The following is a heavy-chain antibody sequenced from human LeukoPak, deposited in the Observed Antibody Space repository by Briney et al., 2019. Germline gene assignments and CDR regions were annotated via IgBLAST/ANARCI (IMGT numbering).Heavy chain of an antibody. CDR1: GFTFSDYY. D-gene: IGHD3-10*02. CDR2: ISDSGTTI. CDR3: AELGITMIGGV. V-gene: IGHV3-11*04. Sequence: GGSLRLSCAASGFTFSDYYMSWIRQAPGKGLEWLSYISDSGTTIHYADSVKGRFTISRDNAKNSLYLQMNSLRAEDTAVYYCAELGITMIGGVWGKGTTVTISS. J-gene: IGHJ6*04.